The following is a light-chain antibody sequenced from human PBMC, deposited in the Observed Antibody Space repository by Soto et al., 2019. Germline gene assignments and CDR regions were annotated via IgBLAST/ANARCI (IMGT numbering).Light chain of an antibody. Sequence: DFVMTQSPDSLAVSLGERATINCKSSRSVLSSSSNKNFLAWFQQRPGQPPKLLIYWASTRESRVPDRFSGSGSGTDFTLTISSLQAEDVAVYYCQQYYAAPLTFGGGTKVEIK. CDR1: RSVLSSSSNKNF. CDR3: QQYYAAPLT. CDR2: WAS. J-gene: IGKJ4*01. V-gene: IGKV4-1*01.